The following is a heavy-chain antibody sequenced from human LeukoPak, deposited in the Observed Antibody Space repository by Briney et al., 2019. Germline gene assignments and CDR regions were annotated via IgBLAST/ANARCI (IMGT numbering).Heavy chain of an antibody. Sequence: SGTLSLTCAVSGGSISSSNWWSWVRQPPGKGLEWIGEIYHSGSTNYNPSLKSRVTISVDKSKNQFSLKLSSVTAADTAVYYCASQKTWNPENFDYWGQGTLVTVSS. CDR2: IYHSGST. CDR3: ASQKTWNPENFDY. D-gene: IGHD1-1*01. V-gene: IGHV4-4*02. CDR1: GGSISSSNW. J-gene: IGHJ4*02.